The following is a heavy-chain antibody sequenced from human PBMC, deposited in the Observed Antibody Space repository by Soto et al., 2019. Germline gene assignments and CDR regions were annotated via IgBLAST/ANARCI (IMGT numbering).Heavy chain of an antibody. CDR2: IKQDGSEK. D-gene: IGHD3-16*01. V-gene: IGHV3-7*01. CDR1: GFTFSSYW. CDR3: ARDLKHDYIWGTDWFDP. J-gene: IGHJ5*02. Sequence: GGSLRLSCAASGFTFSSYWMSWVRQAPGKGLEWVANIKQDGSEKYYVDSVKGRFTISRDNAKNSLYLQMNSLRAEDTAVYYCARDLKHDYIWGTDWFDPWGQGTLVTVSS.